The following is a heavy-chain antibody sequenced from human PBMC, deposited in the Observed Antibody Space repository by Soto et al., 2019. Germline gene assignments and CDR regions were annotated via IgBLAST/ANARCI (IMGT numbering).Heavy chain of an antibody. J-gene: IGHJ4*02. CDR1: GFTFSSYW. CDR3: ARDSIRVSNYYDSSGYQDY. D-gene: IGHD3-22*01. CDR2: IKQDGSEK. V-gene: IGHV3-7*05. Sequence: GGSLRLSCAASGFTFSSYWMSWVRQAPGKGLEWVANIKQDGSEKYYVDSVKGRFTISRDNAKNSLYLQMNSLRAEDTAVYYCARDSIRVSNYYDSSGYQDYCGQGTLVTVSS.